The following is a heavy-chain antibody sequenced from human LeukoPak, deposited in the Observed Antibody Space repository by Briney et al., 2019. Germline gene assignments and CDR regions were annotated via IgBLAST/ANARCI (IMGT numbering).Heavy chain of an antibody. V-gene: IGHV3-43*02. CDR1: GFTFDNYA. CDR3: AKDMWVYYDSSGCPFDH. J-gene: IGHJ4*02. CDR2: ISGDGGST. D-gene: IGHD3-22*01. Sequence: GGSLRLSCAASGFTFDNYAMHWVRQAPGKGLEWVSLISGDGGSTYYADSVKGRFTISRDNSKNSLYLQMNSLRTEDTALYYCAKDMWVYYDSSGCPFDHWGQGTLVTVSS.